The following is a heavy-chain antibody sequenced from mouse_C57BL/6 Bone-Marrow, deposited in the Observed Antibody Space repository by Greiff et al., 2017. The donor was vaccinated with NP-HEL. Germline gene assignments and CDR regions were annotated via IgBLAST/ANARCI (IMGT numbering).Heavy chain of an antibody. CDR1: GYTFTDYN. Sequence: VQLQQSGPELVKPGASVKIPCKASGYTFTDYNMDWVKQSHGKSLEWIGDINPNNGGTIYNQKFKGKATLTVDKSSSTAYMELRSLTSEDTAVYYCARKVTAPYWYFDVWGTGTTVTVSS. CDR2: INPNNGGT. V-gene: IGHV1-18*01. CDR3: ARKVTAPYWYFDV. J-gene: IGHJ1*03. D-gene: IGHD2-2*01.